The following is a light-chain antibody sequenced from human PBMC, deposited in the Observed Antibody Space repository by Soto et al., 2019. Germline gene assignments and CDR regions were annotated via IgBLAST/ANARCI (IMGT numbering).Light chain of an antibody. V-gene: IGKV3-20*01. Sequence: EIVLTQSPGTLSLSPGERATLSCRASQSVSNNYLAWYQQKPGQAPRLLIYGASNRDTGIPDRFSGSGSGTAFTLTISRLETEDFAAYYCQQYGSSGTFGQGTKVEIK. CDR3: QQYGSSGT. CDR1: QSVSNNY. J-gene: IGKJ1*01. CDR2: GAS.